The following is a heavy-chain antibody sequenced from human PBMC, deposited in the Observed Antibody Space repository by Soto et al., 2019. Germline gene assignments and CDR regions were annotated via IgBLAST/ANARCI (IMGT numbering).Heavy chain of an antibody. J-gene: IGHJ3*02. D-gene: IGHD3-22*01. CDR3: AKDVITMIVVVMRNGGDLDAFDI. Sequence: GGSLRLSCAASGFTFSSYAMSWVRQAPGKGLEWVSAISGSGGSTYYADSVKGRFTISRDNSKNTLYLQMNSLRAEDTAVYYCAKDVITMIVVVMRNGGDLDAFDIWGQGIMVTVSS. V-gene: IGHV3-23*01. CDR1: GFTFSSYA. CDR2: ISGSGGST.